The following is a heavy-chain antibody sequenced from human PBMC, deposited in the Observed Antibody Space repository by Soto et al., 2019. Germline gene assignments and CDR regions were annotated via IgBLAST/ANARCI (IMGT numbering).Heavy chain of an antibody. J-gene: IGHJ3*02. CDR3: ARPECSSTSCPKCDFVI. CDR2: ISSSSSTI. D-gene: IGHD2-2*01. V-gene: IGHV3-48*01. Sequence: EVQLVESGGGLVQPGGSLRLSCAASGFTFSSYSMNWVRQAPGKGLEWVSYISSSSSTIYYADSVKARFTISRDNAKNSLYLQMTSLRAESTAVYYCARPECSSTSCPKCDFVIWGKGPMVTVCS. CDR1: GFTFSSYS.